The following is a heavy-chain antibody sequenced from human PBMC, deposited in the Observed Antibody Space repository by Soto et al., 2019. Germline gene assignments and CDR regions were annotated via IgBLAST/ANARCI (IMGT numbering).Heavy chain of an antibody. CDR2: ISGSGGST. CDR1: GFTFSSYA. J-gene: IGHJ4*02. D-gene: IGHD1-26*01. V-gene: IGHV3-23*01. Sequence: EVQLLESGGGLVQPGGSLRLSCAASGFTFSSYAMRWVRQAPGKGLEWVSAISGSGGSTYYADSVKGRFTISRDNSKNTLYLHMNSLRAEDTAVYYCARRGSGSSYDYWGQGTLVTVSS. CDR3: ARRGSGSSYDY.